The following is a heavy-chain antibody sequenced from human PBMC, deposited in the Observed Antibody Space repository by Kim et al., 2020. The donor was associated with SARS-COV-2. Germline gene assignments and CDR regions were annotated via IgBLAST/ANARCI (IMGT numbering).Heavy chain of an antibody. CDR2: ISSSSSYI. V-gene: IGHV3-21*01. CDR3: ARKSGSYGTYYFDY. Sequence: GGSLRLSCAASGFTFSSYSMNWVRQAPGKGLEWVSSISSSSSYIYYADSVKGRFTISRDNAKNSLYLQMNSLRAEDTAVYYCARKSGSYGTYYFDYWGQGTLVTVSS. CDR1: GFTFSSYS. J-gene: IGHJ4*02. D-gene: IGHD5-18*01.